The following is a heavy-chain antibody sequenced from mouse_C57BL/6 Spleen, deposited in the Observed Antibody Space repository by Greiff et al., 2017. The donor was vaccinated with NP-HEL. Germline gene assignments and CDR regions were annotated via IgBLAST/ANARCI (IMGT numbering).Heavy chain of an antibody. CDR3: ASPLYYGYDGFAY. J-gene: IGHJ3*01. Sequence: EVKLVESGGGLVQPGGSLSLSCAASGFTFTDYYMSWVRQPPGKALEWLGFIRNKANGYTTEYSASVKGRFTIYRDNSQSVLYLLMNALRAEDSATFYGASPLYYGYDGFAYWGQGTLVTVSA. CDR2: IRNKANGYTT. V-gene: IGHV7-3*01. D-gene: IGHD2-2*01. CDR1: GFTFTDYY.